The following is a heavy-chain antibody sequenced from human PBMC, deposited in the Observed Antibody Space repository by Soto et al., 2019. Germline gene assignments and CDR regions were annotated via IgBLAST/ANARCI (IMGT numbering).Heavy chain of an antibody. V-gene: IGHV5-51*01. Sequence: PWESLKLSCQASGYIFQSSWFGFVLQGRGKGLGWMGIIDPGSSDTRYSPSFQGQVTISADKSTSTAYLQWSSLKASDTATYYCAGMMAAYGTAFDYWGQGALVTVSS. CDR2: IDPGSSDT. CDR3: AGMMAAYGTAFDY. D-gene: IGHD2-21*01. J-gene: IGHJ4*02. CDR1: GYIFQSSW.